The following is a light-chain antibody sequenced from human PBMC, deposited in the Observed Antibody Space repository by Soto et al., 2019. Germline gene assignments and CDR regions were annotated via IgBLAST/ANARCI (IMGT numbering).Light chain of an antibody. CDR3: QEYNNWPRT. V-gene: IGKV3-15*01. CDR2: GAS. J-gene: IGKJ1*01. CDR1: QSVSSN. Sequence: EIVMTQSPATLSVSPGERATLSCRASQSVSSNLAWYQQKPGQAPRLLIYGASTRATGIPAKFSGSGSGTEFTLTIGGLQSEDFAVYYCQEYNNWPRTFGQGTKVEIK.